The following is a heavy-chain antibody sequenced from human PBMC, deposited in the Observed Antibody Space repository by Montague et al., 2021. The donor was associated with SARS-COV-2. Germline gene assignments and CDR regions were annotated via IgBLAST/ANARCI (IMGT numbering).Heavy chain of an antibody. CDR3: TREGYQVLWSDYYYYGTDV. CDR2: INHSGST. Sequence: ETLSLTCAVYGGSFSGYYWSWIRQPPGKGLEWIGEINHSGSTNYNPSLKSRVTISVDTSKNQFSLKLSSVTAADTAVYYCTREGYQVLWSDYYYYGTDVWGQGTTVTVSS. V-gene: IGHV4-34*01. D-gene: IGHD2-2*01. J-gene: IGHJ6*02. CDR1: GGSFSGYY.